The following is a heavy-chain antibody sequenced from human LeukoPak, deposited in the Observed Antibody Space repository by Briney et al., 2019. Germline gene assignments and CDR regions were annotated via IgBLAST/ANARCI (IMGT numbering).Heavy chain of an antibody. V-gene: IGHV4-61*08. CDR3: ARASMIVVVSASYYFDY. D-gene: IGHD3-22*01. CDR2: IYYSGST. J-gene: IGHJ4*02. Sequence: SETLSLTCTVSGGSISSGGYYWSWIRQPPGKGLEWIGYIYYSGSTNYNPSLKSRVTISVDTSKNQFSLKLSSVTAADTAVYYCARASMIVVVSASYYFDYWGQGTLVTVSS. CDR1: GGSISSGGYY.